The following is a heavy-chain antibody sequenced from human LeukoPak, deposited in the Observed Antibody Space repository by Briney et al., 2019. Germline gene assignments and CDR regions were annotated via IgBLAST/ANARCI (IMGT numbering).Heavy chain of an antibody. D-gene: IGHD2-8*02. J-gene: IGHJ6*02. CDR2: IYYSGST. Sequence: SETLSLTCTVSGGSISSYYWSWIRQPPGKGLEWIGYIYYSGSTNYNPSLKSRVTMSVDTSKNQFSLKLSSVTAADTAVYYCARDAGLLDGMDVWGQGTTVTVSS. V-gene: IGHV4-59*01. CDR3: ARDAGLLDGMDV. CDR1: GGSISSYY.